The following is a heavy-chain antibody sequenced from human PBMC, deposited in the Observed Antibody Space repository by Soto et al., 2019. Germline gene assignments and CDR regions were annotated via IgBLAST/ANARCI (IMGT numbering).Heavy chain of an antibody. CDR3: ARRGTGSYYDY. D-gene: IGHD7-27*01. J-gene: IGHJ4*02. CDR1: GFTFSSYA. Sequence: EVQLLESGGGLVQPGGSLRLSCAASGFTFSSYAMRWFRQAPVMGLEWVSAISGSGGSTYYPDSVKGRFTISRDHTKNTLYLQMNIMIAQDTAVNNCARRGTGSYYDYWGQGTLVSVSS. CDR2: ISGSGGST. V-gene: IGHV3-23*01.